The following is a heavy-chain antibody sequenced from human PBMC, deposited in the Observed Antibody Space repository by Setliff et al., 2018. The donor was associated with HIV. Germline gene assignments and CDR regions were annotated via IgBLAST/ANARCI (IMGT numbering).Heavy chain of an antibody. CDR1: GGTFSSYG. CDR2: ISAYNGDT. V-gene: IGHV1-18*01. CDR3: ARVRYCSGGSCYGGEYWFDP. J-gene: IGHJ5*02. D-gene: IGHD2-15*01. Sequence: GASVKVSCKASGGTFSSYGISWVRQAPGQGREWRGWISAYNGDTNYAQKYQGRVTVTTDTSTSTAYMELRSLRSEDTAVYYCARVRYCSGGSCYGGEYWFDPWGQGTLVTVSS.